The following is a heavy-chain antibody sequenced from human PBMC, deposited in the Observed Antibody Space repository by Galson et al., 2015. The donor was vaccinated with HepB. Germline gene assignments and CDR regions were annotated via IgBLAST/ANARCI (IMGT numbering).Heavy chain of an antibody. V-gene: IGHV3-23*01. CDR2: ISGSGGIT. Sequence: SLRLSCAASGFRFSSYAISWVRQAPGKGLEWGAGISGSGGITDYADSVKGRFTISRDNSKNTLYLQMNSLRAEDTAVYYCAKRRAGDLWGQGTMVTVSS. J-gene: IGHJ3*01. CDR3: AKRRAGDL. CDR1: GFRFSSYA. D-gene: IGHD6-19*01.